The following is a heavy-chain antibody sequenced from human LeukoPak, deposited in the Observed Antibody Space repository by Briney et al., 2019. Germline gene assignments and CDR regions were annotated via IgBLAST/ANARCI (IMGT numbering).Heavy chain of an antibody. D-gene: IGHD3-22*01. J-gene: IGHJ4*02. CDR3: ARDRGYYDSSGYSD. V-gene: IGHV3-66*01. CDR2: IYSGGST. Sequence: PGGSLRLSCAASGFTFSSYAMSWVRQAPGKGLEWVSVIYSGGSTYYADSVKGRFTISRDNSKNTLYLQMNSLRAEDTAVYYCARDRGYYDSSGYSDWGQGTLVTVSS. CDR1: GFTFSSYA.